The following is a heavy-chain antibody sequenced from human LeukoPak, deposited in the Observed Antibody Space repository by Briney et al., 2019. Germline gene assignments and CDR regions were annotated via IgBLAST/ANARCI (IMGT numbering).Heavy chain of an antibody. CDR3: VRDDWGPGDY. Sequence: GRSLRLSCAASGFTFDDYAMHWVRQAPGKGLEWVSGISWNSGSIGYADSVKGRFTISRDNAKNSLYLQMNSLRAEDTALYYCVRDDWGPGDYWGQGTLVTVSS. CDR1: GFTFDDYA. D-gene: IGHD3-16*01. V-gene: IGHV3-9*01. J-gene: IGHJ4*02. CDR2: ISWNSGSI.